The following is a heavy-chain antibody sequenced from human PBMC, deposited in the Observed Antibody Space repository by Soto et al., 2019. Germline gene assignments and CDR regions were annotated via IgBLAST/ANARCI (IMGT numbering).Heavy chain of an antibody. CDR2: VSPDGNSK. J-gene: IGHJ6*02. CDR1: GFTFTNFA. V-gene: IGHV3-30-3*01. Sequence: QGQLVESGGGVVQPGKSLRLSCAASGFTFTNFAFHWVRQAPARGLAWVAVVSPDGNSKYYADSVKGRFTISRAYSERKLDPQMNSLLAEDTAVYYWARYYSNSLVQYYCMAICGQGTTVTVSS. D-gene: IGHD4-4*01. CDR3: ARYYSNSLVQYYCMAI.